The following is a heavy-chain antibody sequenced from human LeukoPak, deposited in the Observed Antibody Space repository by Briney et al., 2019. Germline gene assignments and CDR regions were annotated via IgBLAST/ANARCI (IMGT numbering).Heavy chain of an antibody. CDR3: ARSITQGLRFCD. V-gene: IGHV4-34*01. CDR1: GGSFSGYY. CDR2: INHSGST. D-gene: IGHD5-12*01. J-gene: IGHJ4*02. Sequence: PSETLSLTCDVYGGSFSGYYWSWLRQPPGKGLEWIGEINHSGSTNYNPSLKSRVTISVDTSKNQFSLKLSSVTAADTAVYYCARSITQGLRFCDWGQGTLVTVSS.